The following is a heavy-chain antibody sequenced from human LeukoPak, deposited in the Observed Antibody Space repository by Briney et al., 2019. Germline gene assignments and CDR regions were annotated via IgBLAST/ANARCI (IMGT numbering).Heavy chain of an antibody. CDR3: ATDTMGDLDFDY. CDR2: IGISDTAT. CDR1: GFTLNSHD. V-gene: IGHV3-48*03. D-gene: IGHD3-10*01. Sequence: GGSLRLSCAVSGFTLNSHDRNWVRQAPGKGLEWISYIGISDTATPYADSVRGRFTISRDNAKSSLYLQMNSLRVEDTAVYYCATDTMGDLDFDYWGQGTLVTVSS. J-gene: IGHJ4*02.